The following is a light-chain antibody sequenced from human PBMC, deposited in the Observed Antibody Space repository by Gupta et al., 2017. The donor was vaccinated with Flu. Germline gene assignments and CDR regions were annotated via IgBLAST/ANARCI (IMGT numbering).Light chain of an antibody. CDR1: SSDVGGYNY. CDR2: EVS. Sequence: QSALTQPPSVSGSPVQSITISCTGTSSDVGGYNYVSWYQQHPGKAPKLMIYEVSNRPAGVSNRFSGSKAGNTASLTISGLQAEDEADYYCSSYTSSSYVVFGGGTKLTVL. V-gene: IGLV2-14*01. CDR3: SSYTSSSYVV. J-gene: IGLJ2*01.